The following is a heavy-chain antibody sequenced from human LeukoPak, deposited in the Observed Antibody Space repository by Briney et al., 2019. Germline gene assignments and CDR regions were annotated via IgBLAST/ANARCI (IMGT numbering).Heavy chain of an antibody. V-gene: IGHV1-8*01. D-gene: IGHD3-3*01. CDR3: ASRDRWDFWSGYYPQNYYGMDV. CDR1: GYTFTSYD. CDR2: MNPNSGKT. Sequence: ASVKVSCKASGYTFTSYDINRVRQATGQGLEWMGWMNPNSGKTGYAQKFQGRVTMTRNTSIGTAYMELSSLRSEDTAVYYCASRDRWDFWSGYYPQNYYGMDVWGQGTTVTVSS. J-gene: IGHJ6*02.